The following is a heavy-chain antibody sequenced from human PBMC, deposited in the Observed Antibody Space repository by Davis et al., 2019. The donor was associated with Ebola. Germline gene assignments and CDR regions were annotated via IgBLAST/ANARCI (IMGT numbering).Heavy chain of an antibody. CDR3: VKDRRRYYDYWRDHNYGMDV. CDR2: ISYDGSNK. Sequence: PAGSLTLSCAASGFTFSSYAMHWVRPAPGKGLEWVAVISYDGSNKYYADSVKGRFTISRDHAKNSLYLQMNSLRNEDTALYYCVKDRRRYYDYWRDHNYGMDVWGQGTTVTVSS. D-gene: IGHD3/OR15-3a*01. J-gene: IGHJ6*02. V-gene: IGHV3-30-3*01. CDR1: GFTFSSYA.